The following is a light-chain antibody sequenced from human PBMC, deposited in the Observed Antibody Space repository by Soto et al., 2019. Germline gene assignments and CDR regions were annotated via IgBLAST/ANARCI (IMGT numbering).Light chain of an antibody. CDR3: QQYVISVT. Sequence: EIVFTQSPGTLSLSPGEGAPLSCRASQSISGNYLAWYQQKPGQAPRLLIYGASNRATGIPERFSGSGSGTDFTLTISRLEPQDSAIYYCQQYVISVTFGQGTRLEIK. CDR2: GAS. CDR1: QSISGNY. J-gene: IGKJ5*01. V-gene: IGKV3-20*01.